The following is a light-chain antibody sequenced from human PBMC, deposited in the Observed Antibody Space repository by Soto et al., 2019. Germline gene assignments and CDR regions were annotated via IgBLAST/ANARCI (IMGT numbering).Light chain of an antibody. Sequence: IPSTQSPASLSASVGDRVTITCRASQGLSSYLAWYQQKPGKAPKLLIFAASSLQSGVPSRFSGSRSGPDFTLTISSLQPEDFATYYCQQSYSSPPTFGQGTKVDI. CDR2: AAS. CDR3: QQSYSSPPT. J-gene: IGKJ1*01. CDR1: QGLSSY. V-gene: IGKV1-39*01.